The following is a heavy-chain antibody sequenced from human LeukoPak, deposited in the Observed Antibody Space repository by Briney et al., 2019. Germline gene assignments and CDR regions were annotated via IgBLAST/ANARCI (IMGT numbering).Heavy chain of an antibody. D-gene: IGHD5-12*01. CDR3: AKLESGYGVVYYYYMDV. J-gene: IGHJ6*03. V-gene: IGHV3-21*01. CDR1: GFTFSSYS. Sequence: PGGSLRLSCAASGFTFSSYSMNWVRQAPGKGLEWVSSISSSSSCIYYADSVKGRFTISRDNAKNSLYLQMNSLRAEDTAVYYCAKLESGYGVVYYYYMDVWGKGTTVTVSS. CDR2: ISSSSSCI.